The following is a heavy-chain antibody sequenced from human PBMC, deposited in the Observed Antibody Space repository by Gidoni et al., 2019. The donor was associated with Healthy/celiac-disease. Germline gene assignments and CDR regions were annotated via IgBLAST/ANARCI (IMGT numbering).Heavy chain of an antibody. V-gene: IGHV4-30-2*01. Sequence: QLQLQESGSGLVKPSQTLSLTCAVSGGAFSSGGYSWRWIRQPPGKGLEWIGYIYHRGSTYYNPSLKSRVTIAVDRSKNQFSLKLSAVTAADTAVYYCALLGYVTYAFDIWGQGTMVTVSS. CDR3: ALLGYVTYAFDI. D-gene: IGHD3-16*01. J-gene: IGHJ3*02. CDR1: GGAFSSGGYS. CDR2: IYHRGST.